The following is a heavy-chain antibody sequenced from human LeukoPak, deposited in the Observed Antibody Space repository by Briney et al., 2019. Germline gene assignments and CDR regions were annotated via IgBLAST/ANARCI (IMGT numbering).Heavy chain of an antibody. Sequence: PSETLSLTCTVSGGSISSYYWGWIRQPPGKGLEWIGSIYHSGSTYYNPSLKSRVTISVDTSKNQFSLKLSSVTAADTAVYYCASSPEDLNDYSNLRFDYWGQGTLVTVSS. D-gene: IGHD4-11*01. CDR3: ASSPEDLNDYSNLRFDY. CDR2: IYHSGST. V-gene: IGHV4-38-2*02. CDR1: GGSISSYY. J-gene: IGHJ4*02.